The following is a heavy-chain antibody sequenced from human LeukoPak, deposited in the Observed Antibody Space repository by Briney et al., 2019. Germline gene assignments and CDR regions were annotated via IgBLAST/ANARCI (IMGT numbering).Heavy chain of an antibody. J-gene: IGHJ4*02. Sequence: GGSLRLSCAASGFTFSSYGMHWIRQAPGKGLEWVAVIWYDGSNKYYADSVKGRFTISRDNSKNTLYLQMNSLRAEDTAVYYCARGYGGNSVNSDYWGQGTLVTVSS. D-gene: IGHD4-23*01. CDR2: IWYDGSNK. V-gene: IGHV3-33*01. CDR1: GFTFSSYG. CDR3: ARGYGGNSVNSDY.